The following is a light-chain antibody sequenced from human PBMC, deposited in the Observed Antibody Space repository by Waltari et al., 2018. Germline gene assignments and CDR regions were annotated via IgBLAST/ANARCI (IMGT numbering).Light chain of an antibody. J-gene: IGLJ2*01. V-gene: IGLV3-19*01. Sequence: ASQYQQKTGQAPVLVIYGKNNRPSWIPDRFSGSSSGNTDSLTSTGAQAEDESDYYCNSRDSSVVVCGGTTLTAL. CDR2: GKN. CDR3: NSRDSSVV.